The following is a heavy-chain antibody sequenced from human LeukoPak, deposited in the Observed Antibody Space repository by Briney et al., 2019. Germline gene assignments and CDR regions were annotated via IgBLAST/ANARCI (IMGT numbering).Heavy chain of an antibody. CDR1: GGSISSSSYY. CDR2: KYYSGST. Sequence: SETLSLTCTVSGGSISSSSYYWGWIRQPPGEGLEWIERKYYSGSTYYNPSLKSRVTISVDTSKNQFSLKLSSVTAADTAVYYCARVYGSGRSAIREYFDYWGQGTLVTVSS. J-gene: IGHJ4*02. CDR3: ARVYGSGRSAIREYFDY. D-gene: IGHD3-10*01. V-gene: IGHV4-39*01.